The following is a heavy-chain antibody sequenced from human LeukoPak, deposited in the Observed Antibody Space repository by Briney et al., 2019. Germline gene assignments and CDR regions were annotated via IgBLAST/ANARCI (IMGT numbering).Heavy chain of an antibody. CDR1: GGTLSSYA. CDR2: IIPIFGTA. D-gene: IGHD6-13*01. J-gene: IGHJ4*02. V-gene: IGHV1-69*13. Sequence: ASVKVSCKASGGTLSSYAISWVRQAPGQGLEWMGGIIPIFGTANYAQKFQGRVTITADDSTSTAYMELSSLRSEDTAVYYCAREANPGLIAIAAAVTFDYWGQGTLVTVSS. CDR3: AREANPGLIAIAAAVTFDY.